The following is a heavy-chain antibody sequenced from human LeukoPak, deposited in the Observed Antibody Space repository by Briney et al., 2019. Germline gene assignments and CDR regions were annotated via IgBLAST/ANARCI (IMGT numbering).Heavy chain of an antibody. CDR1: GGSISSSNW. CDR3: ARDLIAAAGTDYYYGMDV. CDR2: IYHSGST. V-gene: IGHV4-4*02. Sequence: SGTLSLTCAVSGGSISSSNWWSWVRQPPGKGLEWIGEIYHSGSTNYNPSLKSRVTISVDKSKNQFSLKLSSVTAADTAVYYCARDLIAAAGTDYYYGMDVWGQGTTVTVSS. D-gene: IGHD6-13*01. J-gene: IGHJ6*02.